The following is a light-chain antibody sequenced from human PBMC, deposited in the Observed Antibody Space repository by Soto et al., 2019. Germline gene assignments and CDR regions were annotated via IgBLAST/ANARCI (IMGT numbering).Light chain of an antibody. J-gene: IGKJ1*01. V-gene: IGKV1-39*01. CDR1: QSISSY. CDR3: QQSYSTLTWT. Sequence: DIQMTQSPSSLSASVGDRVTITCRASQSISSYLNWYQQKPGKAPKLLIYAASSLQSGVPSRFRGSGSGTDFTLTISSLQPEDFATYYCQQSYSTLTWTFGQGTKVDIK. CDR2: AAS.